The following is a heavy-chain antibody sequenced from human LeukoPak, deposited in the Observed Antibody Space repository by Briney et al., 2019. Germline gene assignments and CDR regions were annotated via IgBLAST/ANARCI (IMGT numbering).Heavy chain of an antibody. Sequence: GGSLRLSCAASGVTFSSYSMNWVRQAPGKGLEWVSYISSSSTEYYADSVKGRFTISRDNAKNSLYLQMDSLRAADTAVYYCTVSFDFWGQGTLVTVSS. CDR1: GVTFSSYS. CDR2: ISSSSTE. V-gene: IGHV3-48*04. CDR3: TVSFDF. D-gene: IGHD5/OR15-5a*01. J-gene: IGHJ4*02.